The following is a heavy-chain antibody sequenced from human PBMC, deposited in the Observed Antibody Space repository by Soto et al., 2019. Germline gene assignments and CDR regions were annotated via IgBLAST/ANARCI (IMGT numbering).Heavy chain of an antibody. CDR2: VYHTGRT. Sequence: PSETLSLTCTVSGGSFKSGSYSWSWIRQPPGKGLEWIGYVYHTGRTSYNPSLKSRVSISMDTSKNQFSLNLDSVTAADTAVYLRARDLDYFDSWGQGNLVTVSS. J-gene: IGHJ4*02. CDR3: ARDLDYFDS. V-gene: IGHV4-61*01. CDR1: GGSFKSGSYS.